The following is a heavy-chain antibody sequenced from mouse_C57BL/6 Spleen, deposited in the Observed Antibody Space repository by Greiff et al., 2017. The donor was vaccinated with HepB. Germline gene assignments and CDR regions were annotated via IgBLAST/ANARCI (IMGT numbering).Heavy chain of an antibody. CDR2: IRSKSNNYAT. V-gene: IGHV10-1*01. Sequence: GGGLVQPKGSLTLSCAASGFSFNTYAMNWVRQAPGKGLEWVARIRSKSNNYATYYADSVKDRFTISRDDSESMLYLQMNNLKTEDTAMYYCVSDDGYYWFAYWGQGTLVTVSA. D-gene: IGHD2-3*01. CDR3: VSDDGYYWFAY. CDR1: GFSFNTYA. J-gene: IGHJ3*01.